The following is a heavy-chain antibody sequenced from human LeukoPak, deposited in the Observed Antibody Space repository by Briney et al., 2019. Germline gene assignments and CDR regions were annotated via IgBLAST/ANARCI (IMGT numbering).Heavy chain of an antibody. Sequence: GWSLRLSCAASGFTFSDYGMHWVRQAPGKGLEGVAVISWDGTAQHYVDSVKGRFTISRDNSKNTLYLQMTGLRAEDTAVYYCAKEKDYDVSGSYDFWGQGTLVTVSS. D-gene: IGHD3-10*01. V-gene: IGHV3-30*18. CDR3: AKEKDYDVSGSYDF. CDR2: ISWDGTAQ. CDR1: GFTFSDYG. J-gene: IGHJ4*02.